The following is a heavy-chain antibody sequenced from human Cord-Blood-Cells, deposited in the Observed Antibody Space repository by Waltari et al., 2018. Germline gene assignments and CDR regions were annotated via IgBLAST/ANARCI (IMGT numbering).Heavy chain of an antibody. CDR1: GFTFSSYE. Sequence: EVQLVESGGGLVQPGGSLRLSCAASGFTFSSYEMNWVRQAPGKGLEWISYISSSGSTIYYADSVKGRFTISRDNAKNSLYLQMNSLRAEDTAVYYCATGPRTPNGYWGQGTLVTVSS. CDR3: ATGPRTPNGY. J-gene: IGHJ4*02. CDR2: ISSSGSTI. V-gene: IGHV3-48*03. D-gene: IGHD2-15*01.